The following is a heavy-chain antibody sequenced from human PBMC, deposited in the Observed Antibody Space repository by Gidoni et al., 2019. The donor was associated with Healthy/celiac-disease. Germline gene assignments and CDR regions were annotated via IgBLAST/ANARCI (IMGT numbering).Heavy chain of an antibody. Sequence: QVQLVESGGGVVQPGRSLRLSCAASGFTFSSYGMHWVRQAPGKGLEWVAVISYDGSNKYYADSVKGRFTISRDNSKNTLYLQMNSLRAEDTAVYYCAKESLKYQLPQGAYYYYGMDVWGQGTTVTVSS. CDR2: ISYDGSNK. D-gene: IGHD2-2*01. CDR1: GFTFSSYG. J-gene: IGHJ6*02. CDR3: AKESLKYQLPQGAYYYYGMDV. V-gene: IGHV3-30*18.